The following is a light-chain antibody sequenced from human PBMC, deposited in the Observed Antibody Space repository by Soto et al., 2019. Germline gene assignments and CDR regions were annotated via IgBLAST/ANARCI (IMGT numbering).Light chain of an antibody. V-gene: IGKV3-11*01. CDR1: QSVGSS. J-gene: IGKJ1*01. CDR2: AAS. CDR3: QQGNTWTWT. Sequence: EILLTQCPATLSLSPGERATLSCRASQSVGSSLAWYQKKIGQAPRXXIYAASDRATGIPGRFSGSGSGTDFTLIISRLEPEDFAFYDCQQGNTWTWTFGQGTKVDIK.